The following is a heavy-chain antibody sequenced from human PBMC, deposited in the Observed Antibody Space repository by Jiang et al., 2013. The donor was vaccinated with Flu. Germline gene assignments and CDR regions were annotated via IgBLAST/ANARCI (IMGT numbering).Heavy chain of an antibody. D-gene: IGHD4-17*01. Sequence: CAASGFTFSDYYMSWIRQAPGKGLEWVSYISSSGSTIYYADSVKGRFTISRDNAKNSLYLQMNSLRAEDTAVYYCAREEATVTTLSALDYWGQGTLVTVSS. CDR1: GFTFSDYY. CDR2: ISSSGSTI. CDR3: AREEATVTTLSALDY. J-gene: IGHJ4*02. V-gene: IGHV3-11*04.